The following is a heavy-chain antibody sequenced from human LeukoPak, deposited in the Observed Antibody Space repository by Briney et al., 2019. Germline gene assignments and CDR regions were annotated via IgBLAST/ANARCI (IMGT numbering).Heavy chain of an antibody. Sequence: GGSLRLSRAASGFTFSSYWMSWVRQAPGKGLEWVANIKQDGSEKYYVDSVKGRFTISRDNAKNSLYLQMNSLRAEDTAVYYCARDSYSYGYDNWFDPWGQGTLVTVSS. J-gene: IGHJ5*02. CDR3: ARDSYSYGYDNWFDP. CDR1: GFTFSSYW. CDR2: IKQDGSEK. V-gene: IGHV3-7*01. D-gene: IGHD5-18*01.